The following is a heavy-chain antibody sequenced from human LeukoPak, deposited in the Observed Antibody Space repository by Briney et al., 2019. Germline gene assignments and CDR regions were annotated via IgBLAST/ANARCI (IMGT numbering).Heavy chain of an antibody. CDR3: AKCTTVGCYSSFDY. Sequence: GGSLRLSCAASGFTLSSYAMSWVRQAPGRGLEWVSTFCNGGDNTYYADSVKGRFTISRDSSKNTLDLQMISLGAEDTAVYYCAKCTTVGCYSSFDYWGQGTLVTVSS. CDR1: GFTLSSYA. CDR2: FCNGGDNT. V-gene: IGHV3-23*01. D-gene: IGHD2-15*01. J-gene: IGHJ4*02.